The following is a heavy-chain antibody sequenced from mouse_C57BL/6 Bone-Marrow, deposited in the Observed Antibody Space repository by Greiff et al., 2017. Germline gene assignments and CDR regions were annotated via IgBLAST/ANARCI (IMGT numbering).Heavy chain of an antibody. V-gene: IGHV5-16*01. Sequence: EVKLMESEGGLVQPGSSMKLSCTASGFTFSDYYMAWVRQVPEKGLEWVANINYDGSSTYYLDSLKSRFIISRDNAKNILYLQMSSLKSEDTATYYCARDGGYYAMDYWGQGTSVTVSS. CDR3: ARDGGYYAMDY. CDR1: GFTFSDYY. J-gene: IGHJ4*01. CDR2: INYDGSST.